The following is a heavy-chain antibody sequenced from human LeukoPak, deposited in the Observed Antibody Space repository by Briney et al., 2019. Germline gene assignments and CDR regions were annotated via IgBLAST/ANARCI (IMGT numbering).Heavy chain of an antibody. CDR3: ARATQYYYDSSGYYDY. V-gene: IGHV4-59*01. J-gene: IGHJ4*02. Sequence: SETLSLTCTVSGGSISSYYWSWIRQPPGKGLEWIGYIYYSGSTNYNPSLKSRVTISVDTSKNQFSPKLSSVTAADTAVYYCARATQYYYDSSGYYDYWGQGTLVTVSS. CDR1: GGSISSYY. CDR2: IYYSGST. D-gene: IGHD3-22*01.